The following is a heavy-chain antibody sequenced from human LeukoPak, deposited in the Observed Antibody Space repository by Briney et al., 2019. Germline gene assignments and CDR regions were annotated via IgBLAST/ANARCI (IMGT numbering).Heavy chain of an antibody. CDR3: AELRPYCSSTSCYKGAFDI. V-gene: IGHV1-2*02. Sequence: ASVKVSCKASGYTFTGYYMHWVRQAPGQGLEWMGWINPNSGGTNYAQKFQGRVTMTRDTSISTAYMELSRLRSDDTAVYYCAELRPYCSSTSCYKGAFDIWGQGTIVTVSS. CDR2: INPNSGGT. CDR1: GYTFTGYY. J-gene: IGHJ3*02. D-gene: IGHD2-2*02.